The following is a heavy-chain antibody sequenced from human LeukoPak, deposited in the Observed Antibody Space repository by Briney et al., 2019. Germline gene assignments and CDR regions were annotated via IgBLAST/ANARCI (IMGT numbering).Heavy chain of an antibody. J-gene: IGHJ4*02. CDR2: IYYSGST. Sequence: PSETLSLTCTVSGGSISSYYWNWIRQPPGKTLEWIGYIYYSGSTNYNPSLKSRVTTSVDTSKNQFSLKLGSVTAADTAVYYCARRADYSSSSLPGGFDYWGQGTLVTVSS. CDR3: ARRADYSSSSLPGGFDY. CDR1: GGSISSYY. V-gene: IGHV4-59*08. D-gene: IGHD6-6*01.